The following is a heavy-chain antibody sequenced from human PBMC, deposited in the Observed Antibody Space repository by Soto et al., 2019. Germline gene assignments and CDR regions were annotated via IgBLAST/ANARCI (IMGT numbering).Heavy chain of an antibody. CDR1: GGSVNSGSYY. Sequence: SETLSLTCTVSGGSVNSGSYYWSWIRQPPGKGLEWIGYVYYSGTTNYNSSLESRVTISVDTSKNHFSLKLTTVTAADTAVYYCAGFSYANSLEIDFWGQGSLVTVFS. D-gene: IGHD2-2*01. J-gene: IGHJ4*02. V-gene: IGHV4-61*01. CDR3: AGFSYANSLEIDF. CDR2: VYYSGTT.